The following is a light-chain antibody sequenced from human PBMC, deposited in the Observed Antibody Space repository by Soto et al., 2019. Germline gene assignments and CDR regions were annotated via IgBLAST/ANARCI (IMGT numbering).Light chain of an antibody. V-gene: IGLV2-14*01. CDR1: SRDVGGYNY. CDR3: YPYTSSSTLGV. CDR2: DDS. J-gene: IGLJ2*01. Sequence: QSVLTQPAPVPGSPGQSVTISCTGTSRDVGGYNYACWYQQHSAKTPKLMIYDDSNRPAGVSNRVSGAKSGNTASQTISELQAEDEADYECYPYTSSSTLGVFGGGTKLAV.